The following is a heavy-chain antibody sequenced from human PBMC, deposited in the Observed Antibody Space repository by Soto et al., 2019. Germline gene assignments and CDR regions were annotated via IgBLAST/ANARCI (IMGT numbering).Heavy chain of an antibody. CDR3: ARGASYYDFWSGYYATRVGGMDV. J-gene: IGHJ6*02. Sequence: SETLSLTCAVYGGSFSGYYWSWIRQPPGKGLEWIGEINHSGSTNYNPSLKSRVTISVDTSKNQFSLKLSSVTAADTAVYYCARGASYYDFWSGYYATRVGGMDVWGQGTTVTVSS. V-gene: IGHV4-34*01. CDR2: INHSGST. D-gene: IGHD3-3*01. CDR1: GGSFSGYY.